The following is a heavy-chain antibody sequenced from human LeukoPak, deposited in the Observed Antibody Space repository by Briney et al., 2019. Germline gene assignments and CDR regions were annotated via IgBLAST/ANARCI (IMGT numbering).Heavy chain of an antibody. V-gene: IGHV3-30*04. Sequence: GGPLRLSCAPSVFTFSNYALHWVRQAPGKGLEGVALISYDGSGKYYSDPVKGRFTISRDSSENTLYLQMNSLRAEDTAIYYCARERTGYYIVYWGQGTLVTVSS. CDR1: VFTFSNYA. D-gene: IGHD3-3*01. CDR2: ISYDGSGK. CDR3: ARERTGYYIVY. J-gene: IGHJ4*02.